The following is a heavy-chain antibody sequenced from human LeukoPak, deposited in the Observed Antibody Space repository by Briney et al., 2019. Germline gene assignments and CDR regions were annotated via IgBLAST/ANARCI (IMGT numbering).Heavy chain of an antibody. CDR3: AKGPGPGYFYYYMDV. V-gene: IGHV3-23*01. CDR2: ITGSGGST. CDR1: RFTFSSYA. J-gene: IGHJ6*03. Sequence: GGSLRLSCAASRFTFSSYAMSWVRQAAGKGLEWVSAITGSGGSTYYADSLKGRFIISRDNSKNTMYLQMNSLRAEDTAVYYCAKGPGPGYFYYYMDVWGKGTTVTVSS.